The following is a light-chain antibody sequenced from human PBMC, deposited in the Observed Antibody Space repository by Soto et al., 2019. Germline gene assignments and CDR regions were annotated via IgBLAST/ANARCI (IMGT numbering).Light chain of an antibody. CDR2: GAS. CDR1: QSVSSSY. CDR3: QQYGSSPET. V-gene: IGKV3-20*01. Sequence: EMVLTQSPGPLSLSPGERATLSCRASQSVSSSYLAWYQQKPGQAPRLLIYGASSRATGIPDRFSGSGSGTDFTLTISRLEPEDFAVYYCQQYGSSPETFGQGTKV. J-gene: IGKJ1*01.